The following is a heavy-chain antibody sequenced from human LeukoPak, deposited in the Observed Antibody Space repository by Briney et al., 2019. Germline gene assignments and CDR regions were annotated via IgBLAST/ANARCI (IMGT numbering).Heavy chain of an antibody. D-gene: IGHD6-13*01. J-gene: IGHJ5*02. CDR1: GYTFTSYD. CDR3: ARSSSWTNWFDP. CDR2: MNPNSGNT. Sequence: GASVKVSCKASGYTFTSYDINWVRQATGQGLGWMGWMNPNSGNTGYAQKFQGRVTMTRNTSISTAYMELSSLRSEDTAVYYCARSSSWTNWFDPWGQGTLVTVSS. V-gene: IGHV1-8*01.